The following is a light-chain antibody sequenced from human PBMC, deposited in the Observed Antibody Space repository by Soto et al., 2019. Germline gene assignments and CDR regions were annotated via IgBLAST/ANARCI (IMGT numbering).Light chain of an antibody. V-gene: IGKV3-11*01. J-gene: IGKJ5*01. Sequence: EIVLTQSPVTLSLSPGERATLSCRASQSVSGYLAWYQQKPGQAPRLLIYDVSNRATRIPARFSGSASGTPFTLPISSREHGYFVIYYCQRGEYCQVTCGGGTRLEIK. CDR1: QSVSGY. CDR2: DVS. CDR3: QRGEYCQVT.